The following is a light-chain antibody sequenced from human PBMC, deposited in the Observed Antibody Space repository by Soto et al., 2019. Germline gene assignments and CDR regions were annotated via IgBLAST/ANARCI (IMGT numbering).Light chain of an antibody. Sequence: DIEMTQSPSSLSASVGETITITCRASQSISSSLNWFQHSPGQPPKLLLFAASNLHAGVPPRFSGSGSGTSFSLTIRSLQTEDFATHYCQQSFNLPRTFGPGTRVEFK. CDR2: AAS. J-gene: IGKJ1*01. CDR3: QQSFNLPRT. V-gene: IGKV1-39*01. CDR1: QSISSS.